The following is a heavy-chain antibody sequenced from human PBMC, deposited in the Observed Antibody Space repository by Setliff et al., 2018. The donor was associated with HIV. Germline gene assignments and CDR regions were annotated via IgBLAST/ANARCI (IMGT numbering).Heavy chain of an antibody. CDR3: ARVSRSGWFFDW. V-gene: IGHV1-18*01. Sequence: ASVKVSCKASGYTFTSYGITWVRQAPGQGLEWMGWISTYNGNTHYAQKLQGRVTMTTETSTSTAYMELRSLRTDDTAVYYCARVSRSGWFFDWWGQGSLVTVSS. J-gene: IGHJ4*02. CDR1: GYTFTSYG. D-gene: IGHD6-19*01. CDR2: ISTYNGNT.